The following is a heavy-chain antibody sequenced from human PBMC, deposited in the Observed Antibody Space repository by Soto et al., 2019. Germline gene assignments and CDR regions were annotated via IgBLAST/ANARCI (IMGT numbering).Heavy chain of an antibody. CDR1: GFSLSNVRMG. Sequence: GSGPTLVNPTETLTLTCTVSGFSLSNVRMGVSWIRQPPGKALEWLAHIFSNDEKSYSTSLKSRLTISKDTSKSLVVLTMTNMDPVDTATYYCARIPRAWYMSTWTHSWFDPWGQGTLVTVSS. V-gene: IGHV2-26*01. CDR2: IFSNDEK. D-gene: IGHD6-13*01. J-gene: IGHJ5*02. CDR3: ARIPRAWYMSTWTHSWFDP.